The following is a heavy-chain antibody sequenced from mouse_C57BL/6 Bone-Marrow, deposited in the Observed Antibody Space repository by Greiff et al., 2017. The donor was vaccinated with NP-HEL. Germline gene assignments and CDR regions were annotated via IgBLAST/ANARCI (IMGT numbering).Heavy chain of an antibody. CDR2: IYPRSGNT. D-gene: IGHD1-1*01. CDR3: ARRWGLLLLRNYGDC. CDR1: GYTFTSYG. V-gene: IGHV1-81*01. Sequence: VQLQQSGAELARPGASVKLSCKASGYTFTSYGISWVKQRPGQGLEWIGEIYPRSGNTYYNEKFKGKATLTEDKYSSTAYMELRGLSSADSAVFFAARRWGLLLLRNYGDCGGQGTTLTVSA. J-gene: IGHJ2*01.